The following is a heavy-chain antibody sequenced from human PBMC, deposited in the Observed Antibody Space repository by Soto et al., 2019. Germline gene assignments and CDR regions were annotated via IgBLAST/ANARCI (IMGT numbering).Heavy chain of an antibody. D-gene: IGHD3-10*01. CDR2: ISYDGSDK. V-gene: IGHV3-30*18. J-gene: IGHJ4*02. CDR1: GFTFSSYG. CDR3: AKGSGSHWALDY. Sequence: QVQLVESGGGVVQPGRSLRLSFAASGFTFSSYGIHWVRQSPGKGLEWVAVISYDGSDKKYADSEKGRFTISRDNSKNTLYLQMSRLRPDDTAVYYCAKGSGSHWALDYWGQGTLVTVSS.